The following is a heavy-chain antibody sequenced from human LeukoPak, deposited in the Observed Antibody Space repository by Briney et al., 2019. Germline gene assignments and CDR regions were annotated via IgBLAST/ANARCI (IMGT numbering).Heavy chain of an antibody. V-gene: IGHV3-74*01. CDR2: IDSFGNTM. D-gene: IGHD7-27*01. CDR3: ARNNWGIDY. J-gene: IGHJ4*02. CDR1: GFTFSSHW. Sequence: GGSLRLSCEASGFTFSSHWMHWVRQDPGGGVLWVSRIDSFGNTMGYADFVKGRFIISRDNAKNTLYLEMNSLREEDTAVYYCARNNWGIDYWGRGALVTVSS.